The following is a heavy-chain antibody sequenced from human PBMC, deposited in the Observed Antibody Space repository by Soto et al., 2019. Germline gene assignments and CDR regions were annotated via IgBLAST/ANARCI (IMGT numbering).Heavy chain of an antibody. CDR1: GFTLSTYS. CDR3: AKDSRATMVRGVIIPPGY. CDR2: ISGSGDST. Sequence: GSLRLSCAASGFTLSTYSMNWVRQAPGKGLEWVSAISGSGDSTYYADSVKGRFTISRDNSKNTLYLQMNGLSAEDTAIYYCAKDSRATMVRGVIIPPGYWGQGTLVTVSS. V-gene: IGHV3-23*01. D-gene: IGHD3-10*01. J-gene: IGHJ4*02.